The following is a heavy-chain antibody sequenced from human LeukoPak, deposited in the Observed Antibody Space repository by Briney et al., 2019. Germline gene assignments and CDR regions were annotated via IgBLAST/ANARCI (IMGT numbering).Heavy chain of an antibody. CDR1: GYTIPNNY. CDR2: INPSGTGT. D-gene: IGHD5-24*01. V-gene: IGHV1-46*01. Sequence: ASVKVSCKASGYTIPNNYIHWVWQAPGQGLGWMGVINPSGTGTSYAQKFQGRITMSRDTSTSTVYMELSSLRSEDTAFYYCATDHSMANTAWWFDPWGQGTLVTVSS. CDR3: ATDHSMANTAWWFDP. J-gene: IGHJ5*02.